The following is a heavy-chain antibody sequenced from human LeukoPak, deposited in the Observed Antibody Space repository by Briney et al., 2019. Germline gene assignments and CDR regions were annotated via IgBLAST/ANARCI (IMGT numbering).Heavy chain of an antibody. CDR3: ARETLGDYYDY. V-gene: IGHV4-61*02. J-gene: IGHJ4*02. CDR2: IFTSGST. CDR1: GASISTGSYH. Sequence: PSETLSLTCNVSGASISTGSYHWNWIRQPAGRGLECIGRIFTSGSTDYNPSLKSRVTISLDKSKNQISLKVTSVTAADTAVYYCARETLGDYYDYWGQGTLVTVSS.